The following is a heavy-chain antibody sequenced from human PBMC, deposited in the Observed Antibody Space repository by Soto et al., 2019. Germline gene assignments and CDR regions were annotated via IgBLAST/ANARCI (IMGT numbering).Heavy chain of an antibody. CDR3: ASSSGSYYDILTGYYHYYGMDV. D-gene: IGHD3-9*01. CDR1: GFTVSSNY. CDR2: IYSGGST. J-gene: IGHJ6*02. Sequence: GGSLRLSCAASGFTVSSNYMSWVRQAPGKGLEWVSVIYSGGSTYYADSVKGRFTISRDNSKNTLYLQMNSLRAEDTAVYYCASSSGSYYDILTGYYHYYGMDVWGQGTTVTVSS. V-gene: IGHV3-53*01.